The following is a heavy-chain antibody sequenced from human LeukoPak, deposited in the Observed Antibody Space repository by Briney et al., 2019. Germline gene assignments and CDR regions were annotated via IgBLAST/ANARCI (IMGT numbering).Heavy chain of an antibody. CDR2: ISAYNGNT. V-gene: IGHV1-18*01. CDR1: GYTFTSYG. Sequence: GASVKVSCKASGYTFTSYGISWVRQAPGQGLEWMGWISAYNGNTNYAQKLQGRVTITADESTSTAYMELSSLRSEDTAVYYCARDLSSHSSPSYWGQGTLVTVSS. D-gene: IGHD6-6*01. J-gene: IGHJ4*02. CDR3: ARDLSSHSSPSY.